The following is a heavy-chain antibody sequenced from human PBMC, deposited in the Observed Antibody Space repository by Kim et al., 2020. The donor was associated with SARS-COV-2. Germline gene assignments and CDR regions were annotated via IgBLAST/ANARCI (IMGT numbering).Heavy chain of an antibody. J-gene: IGHJ5*02. D-gene: IGHD6-13*01. CDR3: ARAAIAAANWFDP. V-gene: IGHV1-18*01. Sequence: YAQQLQGRVTMTTDTSTSTAYMELRSLRSDDTAVYYCARAAIAAANWFDPWGQGTLVTVSS.